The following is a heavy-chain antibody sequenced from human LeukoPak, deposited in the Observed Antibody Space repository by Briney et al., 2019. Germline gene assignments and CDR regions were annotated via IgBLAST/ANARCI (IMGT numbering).Heavy chain of an antibody. CDR2: ITPNSGGT. Sequence: APVNVSCKASANTLGYYMHWVRQAPGQRLEWMCWITPNSGGTNYAQNFPGRVTMSRDSSISTAFMELSRLRSDDTAVYYCARDLSITMVRAPFYWGPGTPVTVSS. CDR1: ANTLGYY. D-gene: IGHD3-10*01. V-gene: IGHV1-2*02. J-gene: IGHJ4*02. CDR3: ARDLSITMVRAPFY.